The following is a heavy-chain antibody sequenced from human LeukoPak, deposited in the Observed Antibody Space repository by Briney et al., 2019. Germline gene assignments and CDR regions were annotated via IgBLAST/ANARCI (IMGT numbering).Heavy chain of an antibody. Sequence: SETLSLTCTVSGGSISSGGFYWSWIRQHPGKGLEWIAYIYYTGSTYYNPSLKSRVTISVDRSKNQFSLRLSSMTAADTAVYYCARVLSVIDVSNIWGQGTMVTVSS. V-gene: IGHV4-31*03. J-gene: IGHJ3*02. D-gene: IGHD2-21*01. CDR2: IYYTGST. CDR3: ARVLSVIDVSNI. CDR1: GGSISSGGFY.